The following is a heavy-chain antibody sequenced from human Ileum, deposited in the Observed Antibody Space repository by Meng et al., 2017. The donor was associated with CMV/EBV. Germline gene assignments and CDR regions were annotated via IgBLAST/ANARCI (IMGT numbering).Heavy chain of an antibody. D-gene: IGHD3-22*01. V-gene: IGHV2-5*01. CDR3: ARERGRYDSSGYLFDP. CDR2: IYWNDDK. CDR1: FSLSTSGVG. Sequence: FSLSTSGVGVCWLRQPPGKALEWLALIYWNDDKRYSPSLKSRLTITKDTSKNQVVLTMTNMDPVDTATYYCARERGRYDSSGYLFDPWGQGTLVTVSS. J-gene: IGHJ5*02.